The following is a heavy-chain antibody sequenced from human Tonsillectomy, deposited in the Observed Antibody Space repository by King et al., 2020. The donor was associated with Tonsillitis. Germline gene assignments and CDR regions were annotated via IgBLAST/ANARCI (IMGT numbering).Heavy chain of an antibody. CDR3: ARNYASSGYAYSYFRMDV. CDR1: GGSISGYY. Sequence: VQLQESGPGLVKPSETLSLTCTVSGGSISGYYWSWIRQPPVRGLEWIGDIFYTVRTSYNPSLKSRVSISVDTSKNQFSLNLNSVTAADTAVFYCARNYASSGYAYSYFRMDVWGQGTTVTVSS. V-gene: IGHV4-59*01. D-gene: IGHD3-22*01. J-gene: IGHJ6*02. CDR2: IFYTVRT.